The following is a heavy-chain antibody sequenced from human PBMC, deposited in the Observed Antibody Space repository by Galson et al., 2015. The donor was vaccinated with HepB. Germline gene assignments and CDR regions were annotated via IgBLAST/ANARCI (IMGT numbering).Heavy chain of an antibody. CDR2: MNPNSGNT. CDR1: GYTFTSCD. CDR3: ARRTYYDFWSGYYTASSDAFDI. Sequence: SVKVSCKASGYTFTSCDINWMRQATGQGLEWMGWMNPNSGNTGYAQKFQGRVTMTRNTSISTAYMELSSLRSEDTAVYYCARRTYYDFWSGYYTASSDAFDIWGQGTMVTVSS. J-gene: IGHJ3*02. D-gene: IGHD3-3*01. V-gene: IGHV1-8*01.